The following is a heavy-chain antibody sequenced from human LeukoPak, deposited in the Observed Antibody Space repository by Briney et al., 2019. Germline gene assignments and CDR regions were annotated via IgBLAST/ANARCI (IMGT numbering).Heavy chain of an antibody. CDR2: INPNSGGT. V-gene: IGHV1-2*02. J-gene: IGHJ5*02. CDR3: TLAAADGNHWFDP. CDR1: GYTFTGYY. D-gene: IGHD6-13*01. Sequence: ASVKVPCKASGYTFTGYYIQWVRQAPGQGLEWMGWINPNSGGTNSAQKFQGRVTMTRDTSISTVFMELSRLRSDDTAVYYCTLAAADGNHWFDPWGQGTLVTVSS.